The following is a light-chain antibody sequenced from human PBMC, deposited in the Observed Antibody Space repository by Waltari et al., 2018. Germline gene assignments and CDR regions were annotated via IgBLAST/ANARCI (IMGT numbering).Light chain of an antibody. CDR2: KAS. V-gene: IGKV1-5*03. Sequence: DIQMTQSPSSLSASVGDRVTITCRASQGISSWLAWYQQKPGKAPKVLIYKASSLQSGSGIDFTLTISSLQPEDFATYYCQQYNSAPNTFGQGTKVEIK. CDR3: QQYNSAPNT. CDR1: QGISSW. J-gene: IGKJ2*01.